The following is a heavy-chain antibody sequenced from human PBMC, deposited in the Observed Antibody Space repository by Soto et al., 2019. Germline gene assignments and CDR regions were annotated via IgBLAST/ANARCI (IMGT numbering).Heavy chain of an antibody. V-gene: IGHV3-23*01. CDR3: AKNRDYDYDAFDV. CDR2: TTGNSALT. Sequence: GGSLRLSCAGSGFTFSRNAMSWVRQAPGKGLEWVSGTTGNSALTSYADSVKGRFTISSDNAKKTLYLQMNTLSADDTAVYYCAKNRDYDYDAFDVWGQGTVVTVSS. D-gene: IGHD3-16*01. J-gene: IGHJ3*01. CDR1: GFTFSRNA.